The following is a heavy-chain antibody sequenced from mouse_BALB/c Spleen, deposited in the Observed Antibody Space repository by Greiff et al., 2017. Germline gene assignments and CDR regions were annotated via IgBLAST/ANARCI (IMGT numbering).Heavy chain of an antibody. J-gene: IGHJ4*01. V-gene: IGHV5-17*02. CDR3: ARGVNGAMDY. CDR1: GFTFSSFG. CDR2: ISSRSSTI. Sequence: EVKLMESGGGLVQPGGSRKLSCAASGFTFSSFGMHWVRQAPEKGLEWVAYISSRSSTIYYADTVKGRFTISRDNPKNTLFLQMTSLRSEDTPMYYCARGVNGAMDYWGQGTSVTVSS.